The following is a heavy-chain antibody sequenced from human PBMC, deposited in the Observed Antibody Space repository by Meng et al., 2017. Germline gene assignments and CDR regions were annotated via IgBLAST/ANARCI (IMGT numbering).Heavy chain of an antibody. CDR3: ARAEVAEAVTFDN. Sequence: GGSLRLSCAASGFTLSSYGMHWVRQAPGKGLECVAVIWYDGSNKYYSDSVKGRFTISRDNSKNTLYLQMNSLRAGDTAVYYCARAEVAEAVTFDNWGQGTMVTVSS. V-gene: IGHV3-33*01. J-gene: IGHJ3*02. D-gene: IGHD6-19*01. CDR2: IWYDGSNK. CDR1: GFTLSSYG.